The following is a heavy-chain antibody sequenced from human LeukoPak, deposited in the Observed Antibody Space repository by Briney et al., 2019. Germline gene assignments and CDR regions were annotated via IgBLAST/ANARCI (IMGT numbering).Heavy chain of an antibody. J-gene: IGHJ4*02. CDR2: ISYDGSNK. Sequence: PGGSLRLSCSASTFTFSTYSMHWVRQAPGRGLEWVAVISYDGSNKYYADSVKGRFTISRDNSKNTLYLQMNSLRAEDTAVYYCARWGESIAALDYWGQGTLVTVSS. V-gene: IGHV3-30-3*01. D-gene: IGHD6-6*01. CDR1: TFTFSTYS. CDR3: ARWGESIAALDY.